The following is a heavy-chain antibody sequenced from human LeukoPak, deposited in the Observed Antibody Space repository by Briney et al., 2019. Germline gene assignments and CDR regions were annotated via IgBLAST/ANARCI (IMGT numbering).Heavy chain of an antibody. Sequence: GGSLRLSCVASGFSFTGNWMSWVRQAPGKGPEWVASIKEDGSEKYYGDSVSRRFTISRDNAKNSLYLQMNSLRAEDTAVYYCAQEGNWGQGALVTVSS. CDR3: AQEGN. V-gene: IGHV3-7*01. CDR2: IKEDGSEK. J-gene: IGHJ4*02. CDR1: GFSFTGNW.